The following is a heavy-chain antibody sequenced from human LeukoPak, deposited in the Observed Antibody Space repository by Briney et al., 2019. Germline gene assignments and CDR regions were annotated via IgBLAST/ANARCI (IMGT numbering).Heavy chain of an antibody. CDR2: IIPIFGTA. D-gene: IGHD2-15*01. CDR3: ARRDIVVVVAATYYYGMDV. Sequence: SVKVSCKASGGTFSSYAISWVRQAPGQGLEWMGGIIPIFGTANYAQKFQGRVTITADKSTSTAYMELSSLGSEDTAVYYCARRDIVVVVAATYYYGMDVWGKGTTVTVSS. V-gene: IGHV1-69*06. J-gene: IGHJ6*04. CDR1: GGTFSSYA.